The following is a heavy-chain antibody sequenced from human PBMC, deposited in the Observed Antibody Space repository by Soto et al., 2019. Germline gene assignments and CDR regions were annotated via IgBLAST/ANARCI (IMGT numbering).Heavy chain of an antibody. CDR2: INAGNGNT. V-gene: IGHV1-3*01. Sequence: QVQLVQSGAEVKKPGASVKVSCKASGYTFTSYAMHWVRQAPGQRLEWMGWINAGNGNTKYSQKFQGRVTITRDTSASTAYMELSSLRSEDTAVYYCARGIYTVVTHEDGMDVWGQGTTVTVSS. CDR1: GYTFTSYA. J-gene: IGHJ6*02. D-gene: IGHD2-21*02. CDR3: ARGIYTVVTHEDGMDV.